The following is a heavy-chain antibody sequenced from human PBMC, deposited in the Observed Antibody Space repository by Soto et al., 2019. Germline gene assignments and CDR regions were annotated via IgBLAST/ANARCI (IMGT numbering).Heavy chain of an antibody. CDR2: IYYSGST. J-gene: IGHJ4*02. CDR3: ARVTGPHSSSAGGLDY. D-gene: IGHD6-6*01. CDR1: GGSISSGDYY. V-gene: IGHV4-30-4*01. Sequence: KPSETLSLTCTVSGGSISSGDYYWSWIRQPPGKGLEWIGYIYYSGSTYYNPSLKSRVTISVDTSKNQFSLKLSSVTAADTAVYYCARVTGPHSSSAGGLDYWGQGTLVTVSS.